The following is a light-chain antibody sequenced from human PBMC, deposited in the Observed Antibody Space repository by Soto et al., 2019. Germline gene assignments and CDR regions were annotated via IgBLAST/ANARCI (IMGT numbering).Light chain of an antibody. CDR2: DAS. Sequence: DIQMTQSPPTLSAYVGDRVTITCRASQNIRTKLAWYRQKPGQAPKLLLYDASTLESGVPSRFSGSGSGTEFTLTITSLQPDDFATYYCQQFDSFPLVFGPGSKVDLK. J-gene: IGKJ3*01. V-gene: IGKV1-5*01. CDR3: QQFDSFPLV. CDR1: QNIRTK.